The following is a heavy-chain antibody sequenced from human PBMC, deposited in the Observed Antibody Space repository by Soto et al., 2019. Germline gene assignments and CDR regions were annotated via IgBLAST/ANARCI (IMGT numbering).Heavy chain of an antibody. J-gene: IGHJ6*02. CDR3: ARQSPTPGYYYFSYGMDV. CDR1: GYRFTSYW. V-gene: IGHV5-51*01. CDR2: IYPGDSDT. Sequence: GESLKISCKGSGYRFTSYWIGWVRQMPGKGLEWMGIIYPGDSDTRYSPSFQGQVTISADKSISTAYLQWSSLKASDTAVYYCARQSPTPGYYYFSYGMDVWGQGTTVTVSS. D-gene: IGHD4-17*01.